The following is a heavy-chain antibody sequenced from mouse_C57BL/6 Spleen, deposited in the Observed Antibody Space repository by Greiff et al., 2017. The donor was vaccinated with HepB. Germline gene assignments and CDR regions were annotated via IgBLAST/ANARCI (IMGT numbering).Heavy chain of an antibody. D-gene: IGHD2-13*01. V-gene: IGHV1-62-2*01. CDR2: FYPGSDSI. J-gene: IGHJ2*01. Sequence: VQLQPSGAELVKPGASVMLSCKASGYTFTEYTIHWVKQRSGQGLEWFGWFYPGSDSINYNEKFKDKVTLTADKSSSTDHMVLSRLTSEDAAVNFCAGHGLYGDYDYWVQGTTLTVSS. CDR3: AGHGLYGDYDY. CDR1: GYTFTEYT.